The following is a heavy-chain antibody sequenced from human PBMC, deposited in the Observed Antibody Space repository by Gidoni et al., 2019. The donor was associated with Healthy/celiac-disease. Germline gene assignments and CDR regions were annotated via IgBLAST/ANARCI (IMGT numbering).Heavy chain of an antibody. CDR2: ISSSSSYI. CDR1: GFTCSSYG. Sequence: EVQLVESGGGLVKPGGSLRASCAASGFTCSSYGMNWGRQAPGKGLEWVSSISSSSSYIYYADSVKGRFTISRDNAKNSLYLQMNSLRAEDTAVYYCARGGRHFDYWGQGTLVTVSS. V-gene: IGHV3-21*01. J-gene: IGHJ4*02. CDR3: ARGGRHFDY.